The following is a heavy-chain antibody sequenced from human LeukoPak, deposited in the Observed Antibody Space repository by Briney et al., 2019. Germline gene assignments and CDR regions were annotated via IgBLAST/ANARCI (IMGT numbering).Heavy chain of an antibody. CDR2: FDPEDGET. J-gene: IGHJ4*02. CDR1: GYTLTELS. D-gene: IGHD3-10*01. CDR3: ATGLTMVRGVIPDY. Sequence: ASVMVSCKVSGYTLTELSMHWVRQAPGKGLEWMGGFDPEDGETIYAQKFQGRVTLTEDTSTDTAYMELSSLRSEDTAVYYCATGLTMVRGVIPDYWGQGTLVTVSS. V-gene: IGHV1-24*01.